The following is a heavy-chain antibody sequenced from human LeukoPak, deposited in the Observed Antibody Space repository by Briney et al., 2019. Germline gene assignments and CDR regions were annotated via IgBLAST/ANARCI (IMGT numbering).Heavy chain of an antibody. J-gene: IGHJ5*02. CDR1: GYSISSSSW. CDR2: IYYSGSI. V-gene: IGHV4-28*05. Sequence: SETLSLTCAVSGYSISSSSWWGWIRQPPGKGLEWIGYIYYSGSIYYNPSLKSRVTMSVDTSKNQFSLKLSSVTAVDTAVYYCARISPDGAAAGNAFDPWGQGTLVTVSS. D-gene: IGHD6-13*01. CDR3: ARISPDGAAAGNAFDP.